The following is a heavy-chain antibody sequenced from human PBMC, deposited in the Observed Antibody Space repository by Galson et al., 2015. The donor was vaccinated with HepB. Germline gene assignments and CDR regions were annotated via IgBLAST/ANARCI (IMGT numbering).Heavy chain of an antibody. CDR1: GFTVGSNY. V-gene: IGHV3-53*04. CDR2: IYSGGST. J-gene: IGHJ2*01. Sequence: SLRLSRAASGFTVGSNYMSWVRQAPGKGLEWVSVIYSGGSTYYADSVKGRFTISRHNSKNTLYLQMNSLRAEDTAVYYCARDSVGYYDSSGYYPNWYFDLWGRGTLVTVSS. CDR3: ARDSVGYYDSSGYYPNWYFDL. D-gene: IGHD3-22*01.